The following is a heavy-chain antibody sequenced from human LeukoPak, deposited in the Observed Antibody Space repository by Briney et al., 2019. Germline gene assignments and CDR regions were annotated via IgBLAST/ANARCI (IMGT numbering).Heavy chain of an antibody. J-gene: IGHJ5*02. Sequence: SETLSLTCAISDEPFSGYYWGWIRQPPGKGLEWIGEINHSGSTNYNPSLKSRVTISVDTSKNQFSLKLSSVTAADTAVYYCARGQRVAGTGWFDPWGQGTLVTVSS. V-gene: IGHV4-34*01. CDR3: ARGQRVAGTGWFDP. CDR1: DEPFSGYY. D-gene: IGHD6-19*01. CDR2: INHSGST.